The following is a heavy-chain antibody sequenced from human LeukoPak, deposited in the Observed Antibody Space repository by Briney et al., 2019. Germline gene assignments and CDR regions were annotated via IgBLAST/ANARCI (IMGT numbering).Heavy chain of an antibody. CDR3: ARERLGFRVDV. CDR1: GDSISNYY. Sequence: SETLSLTCTVSGDSISNYYWTWIRQSAGKGLQWIGRINTSGNTNYNPYLKSRVTMSLDTSKNQFSLNLRSVTAADTAVYYCARERLGFRVDVWGKGTTVTVSP. CDR2: INTSGNT. J-gene: IGHJ6*04. D-gene: IGHD3-10*01. V-gene: IGHV4-4*07.